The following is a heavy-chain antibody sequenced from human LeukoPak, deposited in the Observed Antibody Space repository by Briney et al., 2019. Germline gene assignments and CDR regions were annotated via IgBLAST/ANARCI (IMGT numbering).Heavy chain of an antibody. V-gene: IGHV4-59*01. CDR2: IYYSGST. CDR3: ARENYYGSGTIDY. Sequence: WETLSLTCTVSGGSISSYYWSWIRQPPGKGLEWIGYIYYSGSTNYNPSLKSRVTISVDTSKNQFSPKLSSVTAADTAVYYCARENYYGSGTIDYWGQGTLVTVSS. CDR1: GGSISSYY. D-gene: IGHD3-10*01. J-gene: IGHJ4*02.